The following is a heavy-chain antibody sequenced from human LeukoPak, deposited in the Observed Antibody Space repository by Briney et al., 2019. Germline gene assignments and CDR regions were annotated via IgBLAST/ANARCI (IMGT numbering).Heavy chain of an antibody. CDR3: ARGTPRGTDNDY. J-gene: IGHJ4*02. V-gene: IGHV4-30-4*01. CDR1: GGSISSGDYY. D-gene: IGHD1-14*01. CDR2: IYYSGCT. Sequence: IPSETLSLTCTVSGGSISSGDYYWSWLRQPPGKGLEWIGYIYYSGCTYYNPSLKSRVTMSIDTSKNQFSLKLSSVTAADAAVYYCARGTPRGTDNDYWGQGTLVTVSS.